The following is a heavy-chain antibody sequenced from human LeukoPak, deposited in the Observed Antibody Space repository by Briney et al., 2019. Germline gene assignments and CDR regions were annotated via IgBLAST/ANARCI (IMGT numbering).Heavy chain of an antibody. V-gene: IGHV4-4*02. Sequence: SETLSPTCAVSGGSISSSNWWSWVRQPPGKGLEWIGEIYHSGSTNYNPSLKSRVTISVDKSKNQFSLKLSSVTAADTAVYYCAREYYGDYDAFDIWGQGTMVTVSS. CDR1: GGSISSSNW. J-gene: IGHJ3*02. CDR3: AREYYGDYDAFDI. D-gene: IGHD4-17*01. CDR2: IYHSGST.